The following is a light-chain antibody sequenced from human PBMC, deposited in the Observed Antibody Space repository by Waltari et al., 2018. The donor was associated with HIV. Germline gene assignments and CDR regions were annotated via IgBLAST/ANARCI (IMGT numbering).Light chain of an antibody. CDR3: QQRSNWPPVT. V-gene: IGKV1-5*03. CDR1: QSISDW. Sequence: DTQMTQSPSTLSASVGDRVTITCRASQSISDWLAWYQQKPGRAPNLLIYQASKLKSGVPSRFSGGASGTEFTLTISGLQPEDVAVYYCQQRSNWPPVTFGQGTRLEI. CDR2: QAS. J-gene: IGKJ5*01.